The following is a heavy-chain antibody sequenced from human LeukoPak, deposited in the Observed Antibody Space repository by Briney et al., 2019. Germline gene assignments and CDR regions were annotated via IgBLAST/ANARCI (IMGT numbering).Heavy chain of an antibody. Sequence: ASVKVSCKVSGYTLTELSMHWVRQAPGKGLEWMGGFDPEDGETIYAQKSQGRVTMTEDTSTDTAYMELSSLRSEDTAVYYCATDTRRLIAATLSGMDVWGQGTTVTVSS. CDR3: ATDTRRLIAATLSGMDV. J-gene: IGHJ6*02. CDR1: GYTLTELS. D-gene: IGHD6-13*01. CDR2: FDPEDGET. V-gene: IGHV1-24*01.